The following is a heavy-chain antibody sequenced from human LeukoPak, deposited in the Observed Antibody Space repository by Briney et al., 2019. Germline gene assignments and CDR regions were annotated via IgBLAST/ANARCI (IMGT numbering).Heavy chain of an antibody. J-gene: IGHJ6*03. CDR1: GGTFSSYA. CDR3: ATTDYYYYYMDV. V-gene: IGHV1-69*05. CDR2: IIPIFGTA. D-gene: IGHD4-11*01. Sequence: SVKVSCKASGGTFSSYAISWVRQAPGQGLEWMGGIIPIFGTANYAQKSQGRVTITTDESTSTAYMELSSLRSEDTAVYYCATTDYYYYYMDVWGKGTTVTVSS.